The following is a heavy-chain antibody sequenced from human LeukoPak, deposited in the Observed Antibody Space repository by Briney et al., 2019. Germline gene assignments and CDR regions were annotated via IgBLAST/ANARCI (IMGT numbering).Heavy chain of an antibody. Sequence: ASVKVSCKASGYTFTSYDTNWVRQATGQGLEWMGWMNPNSGNTGYARKFQGRVTMTRNTSISTTYMELSSLRSEDTAVYYCARGSRRNLLYFFDLWGQGTLVTVSS. CDR1: GYTFTSYD. CDR2: MNPNSGNT. J-gene: IGHJ4*02. D-gene: IGHD1-14*01. V-gene: IGHV1-8*01. CDR3: ARGSRRNLLYFFDL.